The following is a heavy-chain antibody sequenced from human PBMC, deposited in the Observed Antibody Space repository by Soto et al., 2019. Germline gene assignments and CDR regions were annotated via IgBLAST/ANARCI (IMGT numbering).Heavy chain of an antibody. CDR1: GVTFSSYS. CDR3: ARDKPNPEAMVRGVEYYYMDV. Sequence: GGSLRLSCAASGVTFSSYSVNWVRQAPGKGLEWVSYISSSSSTIYYADSVKGRFTISRDNAKNSLYLQMNSLRAEDTAVYYCARDKPNPEAMVRGVEYYYMDVWGKGTTVTVSS. V-gene: IGHV3-48*04. D-gene: IGHD3-10*01. J-gene: IGHJ6*03. CDR2: ISSSSSTI.